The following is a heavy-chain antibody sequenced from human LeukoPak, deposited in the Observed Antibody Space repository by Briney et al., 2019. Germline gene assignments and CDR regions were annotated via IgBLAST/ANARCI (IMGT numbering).Heavy chain of an antibody. D-gene: IGHD3-3*01. CDR1: GYNFITYG. CDR3: ARDWSGPLDP. CDR2: VSTYNGNT. J-gene: IGHJ5*02. V-gene: IGHV1-18*04. Sequence: ASVKVSCKASGYNFITYGIIWVRQAPGQGLEWMGWVSTYNGNTNYAQKFQGRVTMTTDTSTSTVYMELRSLTSDDTAVYYSARDWSGPLDPWGQGTLVTVSS.